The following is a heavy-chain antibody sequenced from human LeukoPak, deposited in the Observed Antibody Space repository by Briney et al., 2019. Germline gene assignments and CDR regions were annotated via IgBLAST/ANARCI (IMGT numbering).Heavy chain of an antibody. CDR3: AREEEKYDSSGYFAY. Sequence: PGGSLRLSCAVSGFTFRSHWMSWVRQAPGKGLEWVDNINQDGSEKYYVDSVKGRLTISRDNAKNSLYLQMNSLRAEDTAVYYCAREEEKYDSSGYFAYWGQGTLVTVSS. CDR1: GFTFRSHW. CDR2: INQDGSEK. D-gene: IGHD3-22*01. J-gene: IGHJ4*02. V-gene: IGHV3-7*01.